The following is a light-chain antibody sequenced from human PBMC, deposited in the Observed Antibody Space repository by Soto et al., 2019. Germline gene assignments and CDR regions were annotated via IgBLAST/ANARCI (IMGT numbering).Light chain of an antibody. J-gene: IGLJ2*01. CDR1: NIGSKS. V-gene: IGLV3-21*04. CDR2: YDS. CDR3: HVWDSSSDHPV. Sequence: SYELTQPPSVSVAPGKTARITCGGNNIGSKSVHWYQQKPGQAPVLVIYYDSDRPSGIPERFSGSNSGNTATLTISRVEAGDEADYYCHVWDSSSDHPVFGGGTKLTV.